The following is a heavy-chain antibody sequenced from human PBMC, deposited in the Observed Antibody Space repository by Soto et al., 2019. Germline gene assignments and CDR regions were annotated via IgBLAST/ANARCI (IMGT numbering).Heavy chain of an antibody. CDR2: ISYDGSNK. J-gene: IGHJ4*02. CDR3: EGGVVIWVDY. Sequence: QVQLVESGGGVVQPGRSLRLSCAASGFTFSRNAMHWVRQAPGKGLEWVAVISYDGSNKYYADSVKGRFTISRDNSKNTLYLQMNSLRAEDTAVCYCEGGVVIWVDYWGQGTLVTVSS. D-gene: IGHD2-21*01. CDR1: GFTFSRNA. V-gene: IGHV3-30-3*01.